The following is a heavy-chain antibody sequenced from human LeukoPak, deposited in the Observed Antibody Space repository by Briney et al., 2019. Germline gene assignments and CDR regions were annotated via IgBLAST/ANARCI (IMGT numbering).Heavy chain of an antibody. Sequence: GESLKISCKGSGYSINNYWIGWVRQMPGKGLEWMGIIYPGDSDTRYYPSFQGQVTISADKSISTAYLQWRSLKAADTAMYYCARHLGGYPSYYFDNWGQGTLVTVSS. D-gene: IGHD3-22*01. CDR3: ARHLGGYPSYYFDN. V-gene: IGHV5-51*01. CDR1: GYSINNYW. CDR2: IYPGDSDT. J-gene: IGHJ4*02.